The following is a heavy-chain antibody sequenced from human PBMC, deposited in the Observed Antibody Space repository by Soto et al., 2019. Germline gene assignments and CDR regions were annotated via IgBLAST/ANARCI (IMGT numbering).Heavy chain of an antibody. D-gene: IGHD2-21*02. J-gene: IGHJ6*02. CDR3: AREGGGGDSYYYYGMDV. CDR1: GFTFSSYA. CDR2: ISYDGSNK. Sequence: VGSLRLSCAASGFTFSSYAMHWVRQAPGKGLEWVAVISYDGSNKYYADSVKGRFTISRDNSKNTLYLQMNSLRAEDTAVYYCAREGGGGDSYYYYGMDVWGQGTTVTVSS. V-gene: IGHV3-30-3*01.